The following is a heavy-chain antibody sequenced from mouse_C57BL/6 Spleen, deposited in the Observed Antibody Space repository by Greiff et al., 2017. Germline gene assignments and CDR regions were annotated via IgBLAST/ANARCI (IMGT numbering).Heavy chain of an antibody. CDR1: GYTFTSYG. D-gene: IGHD6-5*01. Sequence: QVQLQQSGAELARPGASVKLSCKASGYTFTSYGISWVKQRTGQGLEWIGEIYPRSGNTYYNEKFKGKATLTADKSSSTAYMELRSLTSEDSAVCASARREDMQWAMDYWGQGTSVTVSS. J-gene: IGHJ4*01. CDR3: ARREDMQWAMDY. V-gene: IGHV1-81*01. CDR2: IYPRSGNT.